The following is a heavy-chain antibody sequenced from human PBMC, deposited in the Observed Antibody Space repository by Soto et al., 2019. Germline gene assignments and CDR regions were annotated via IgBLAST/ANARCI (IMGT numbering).Heavy chain of an antibody. V-gene: IGHV3-73*01. CDR3: TSDLGELSFPRAFDI. D-gene: IGHD3-16*02. J-gene: IGHJ3*02. Sequence: EVQLVESGGGLVQPGGSLKLSCAASGFTVSGSAVHWVRQASGKGLEWVGRIRSKTTSYATAYAASVKGRFTISRDDSKNTAYLQMNSRKTEDTAVYYCTSDLGELSFPRAFDIWGQGTMVTVSS. CDR2: IRSKTTSYAT. CDR1: GFTVSGSA.